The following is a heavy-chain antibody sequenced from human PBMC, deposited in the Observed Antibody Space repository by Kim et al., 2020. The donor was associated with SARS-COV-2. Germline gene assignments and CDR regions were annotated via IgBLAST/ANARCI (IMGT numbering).Heavy chain of an antibody. CDR1: GGSISGYY. J-gene: IGHJ4*02. CDR3: ARGLTAAGANNFDY. Sequence: SETLSLTCTVSGGSISGYYWTWIRQPAGKGLEWIGRIYTSGSTNYNPSLESRVTMSVDTSKTQFSLELTSVTAADTDVYYCARGLTAAGANNFDYWGQGT. D-gene: IGHD6-13*01. V-gene: IGHV4-4*07. CDR2: IYTSGST.